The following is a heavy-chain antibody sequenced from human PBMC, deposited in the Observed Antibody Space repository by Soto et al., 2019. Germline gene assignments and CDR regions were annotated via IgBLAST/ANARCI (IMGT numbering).Heavy chain of an antibody. V-gene: IGHV3-30-3*01. CDR3: ARGYDFWSGYYYPYGMDV. J-gene: IGHJ6*02. D-gene: IGHD3-3*01. CDR2: ISYDGSNK. Sequence: GGSLRLSCASSGFPFSSYAMHWVRQAPGKGLEWVAVISYDGSNKNYADSVKGRFTISRDNSKNTLYLQMNSLRAEDTAVYYCARGYDFWSGYYYPYGMDVWGQGTTVTVSS. CDR1: GFPFSSYA.